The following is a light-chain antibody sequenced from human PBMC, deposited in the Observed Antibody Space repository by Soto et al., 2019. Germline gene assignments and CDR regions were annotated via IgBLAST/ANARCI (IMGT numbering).Light chain of an antibody. Sequence: QLVLTQPPSVSGPPGQRAPFSCPVSSPNIGADYDVHWYQHLPGSAPKLLIYANTKRPSGVPDRFSASKSGTSASLAITGLQAADEAVYYCQSYDSSLSGSDVIFGGGTKVTVL. V-gene: IGLV1-40*01. CDR3: QSYDSSLSGSDVI. CDR2: ANT. CDR1: SPNIGADYD. J-gene: IGLJ2*01.